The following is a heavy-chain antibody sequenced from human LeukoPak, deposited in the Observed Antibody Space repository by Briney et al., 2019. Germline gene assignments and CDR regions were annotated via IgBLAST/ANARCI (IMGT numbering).Heavy chain of an antibody. Sequence: SETLSLTCTVSGYSISSDYYWGWIRQPPGKGLEWIGYIYYSGSTNYNPSLKGRVTISVDRSKNQFSLKLSSVTAADTAVYYCARGAYYDSSGAWAFDIWGQGTMVTVSS. CDR2: IYYSGST. CDR3: ARGAYYDSSGAWAFDI. D-gene: IGHD3-22*01. CDR1: GYSISSDYY. V-gene: IGHV4-61*05. J-gene: IGHJ3*02.